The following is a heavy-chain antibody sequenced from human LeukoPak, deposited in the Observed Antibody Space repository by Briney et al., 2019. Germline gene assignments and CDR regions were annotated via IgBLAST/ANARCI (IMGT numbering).Heavy chain of an antibody. CDR3: ATSVLLWFGEGRWFDP. CDR1: GYTLTELS. V-gene: IGHV1-24*01. Sequence: GASVKVSCKVSGYTLTELSMHWVRQAPGKGLEWMGGFDPEDGETIYAQKFQGRVTMTEDTSTDTAYMELSSLRSEDTAVYYCATSVLLWFGEGRWFDPWDQGTLVTVSA. J-gene: IGHJ5*02. D-gene: IGHD3-10*01. CDR2: FDPEDGET.